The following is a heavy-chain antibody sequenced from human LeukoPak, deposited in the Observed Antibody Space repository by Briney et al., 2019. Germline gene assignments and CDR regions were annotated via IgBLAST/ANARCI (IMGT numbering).Heavy chain of an antibody. CDR3: AKNGDRGAYCTGGTCYPYFYYYMDV. V-gene: IGHV3-23*01. CDR2: IRGTGTST. CDR1: GFTFSSYG. D-gene: IGHD2-15*01. J-gene: IGHJ6*03. Sequence: GGSLRLSCAGSGFTFSSYGMSWVRQAPGKGLEWVSAIRGTGTSTYYADSVKGRFTISRDNSKNTLYLQMNSLRAEDTAIYYCAKNGDRGAYCTGGTCYPYFYYYMDVWGKGTTVTI.